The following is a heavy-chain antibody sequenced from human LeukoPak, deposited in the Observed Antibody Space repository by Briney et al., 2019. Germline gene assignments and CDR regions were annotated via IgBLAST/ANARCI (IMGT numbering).Heavy chain of an antibody. Sequence: GESLKISCRGSGYSFPTFWIGWVRQMPGKGLEWMGVIDPSDSEITYSPSFQGHVTISDDKSVNTAYLQWTTLKASDTALYYCARHRAVGGGHSTTWYTDYWGQGTLVSVSS. V-gene: IGHV5-51*01. CDR2: IDPSDSEI. D-gene: IGHD6-13*01. CDR1: GYSFPTFW. J-gene: IGHJ4*02. CDR3: ARHRAVGGGHSTTWYTDY.